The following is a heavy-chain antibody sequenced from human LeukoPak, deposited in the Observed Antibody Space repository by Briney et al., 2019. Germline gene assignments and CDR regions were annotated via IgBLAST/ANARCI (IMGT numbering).Heavy chain of an antibody. CDR3: ATLEAYYYDSSGSYYEGDWFDP. J-gene: IGHJ5*02. V-gene: IGHV1-2*02. CDR1: GYTFTGYY. D-gene: IGHD3-22*01. CDR2: INPNSGGT. Sequence: ASVKVSCKASGYTFTGYYTHWVRQAPGQGLEWMGWINPNSGGTNYAQKFQGRVTMTRDTSISTAYMELSRLRSDDTAVYYCATLEAYYYDSSGSYYEGDWFDPWGQGTLVTVSS.